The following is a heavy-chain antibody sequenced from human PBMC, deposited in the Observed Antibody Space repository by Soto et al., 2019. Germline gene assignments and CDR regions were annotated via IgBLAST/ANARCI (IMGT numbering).Heavy chain of an antibody. Sequence: QAPGKGLECVSSISSGSTYIYYADSVKGRFTISRDNAKNSLYLQMNSLSADDTAVYYCARSGSSSLTPYYYGMDVWGQGTTVTVSS. CDR2: ISSGSTYI. V-gene: IGHV3-21*01. D-gene: IGHD6-13*01. J-gene: IGHJ6*02. CDR3: ARSGSSSLTPYYYGMDV.